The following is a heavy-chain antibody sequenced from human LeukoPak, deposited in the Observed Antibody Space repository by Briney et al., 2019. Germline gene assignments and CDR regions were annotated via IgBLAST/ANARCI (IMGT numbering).Heavy chain of an antibody. Sequence: SETLSLTCTVSGGSISSYYWSWIRQPPGKGLEWIGYIYYSGSTNYNPSLKSRVTISVDTSKNQFSLKLSSVTAADTAVYYCAREGWYYYDSSGENAFDIWAKGQWSPSLQ. J-gene: IGHJ3*02. CDR1: GGSISSYY. CDR3: AREGWYYYDSSGENAFDI. CDR2: IYYSGST. D-gene: IGHD3-22*01. V-gene: IGHV4-59*01.